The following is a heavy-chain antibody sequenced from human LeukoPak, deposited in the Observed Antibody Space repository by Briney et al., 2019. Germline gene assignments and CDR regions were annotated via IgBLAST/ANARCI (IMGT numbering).Heavy chain of an antibody. J-gene: IGHJ3*02. Sequence: GRSLRLSCAASGFTFSSYGMHWVRQAPGKGLEWVAVIWYDGSNKYYADSVKGRFTISRDNSKNTLYLQVNSLRAEDTAVYYCAREGPGEYYDPRSGSFDIWGQGTMVTVSS. CDR3: AREGPGEYYDPRSGSFDI. V-gene: IGHV3-33*01. CDR2: IWYDGSNK. CDR1: GFTFSSYG. D-gene: IGHD3-22*01.